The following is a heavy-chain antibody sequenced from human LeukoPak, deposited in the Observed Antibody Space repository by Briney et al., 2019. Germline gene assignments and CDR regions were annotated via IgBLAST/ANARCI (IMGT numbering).Heavy chain of an antibody. CDR2: IKPDGTEQ. CDR1: GFTFNLYW. Sequence: PRGSLRLSCAASGFTFNLYWMSWVRQAPGKGLEWVANIKPDGTEQYYVDSVKGRFTISRDNAKNSVYLQMNSLRAEDTAVYYCAASPGYWGQGTLVTVS. V-gene: IGHV3-7*01. J-gene: IGHJ4*02. CDR3: AASPGY.